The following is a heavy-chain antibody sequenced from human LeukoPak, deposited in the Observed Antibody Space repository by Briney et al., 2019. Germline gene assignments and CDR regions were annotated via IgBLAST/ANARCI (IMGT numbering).Heavy chain of an antibody. Sequence: PSETLSLTCTVSGGSISSYYWSWIRQPPGKGLEWIGYIYYSGSTNYNPSLKNRVTISLDTTTNKFSLKLSSVTGADTAVYYCARAAWIQLWPGGVYFDYWGQGTLVTVSS. J-gene: IGHJ4*02. CDR2: IYYSGST. D-gene: IGHD5-18*01. V-gene: IGHV4-59*01. CDR3: ARAAWIQLWPGGVYFDY. CDR1: GGSISSYY.